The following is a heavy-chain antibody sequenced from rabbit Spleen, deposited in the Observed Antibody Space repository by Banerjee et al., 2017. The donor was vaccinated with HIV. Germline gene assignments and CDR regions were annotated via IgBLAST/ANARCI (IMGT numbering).Heavy chain of an antibody. J-gene: IGHJ4*01. CDR2: IDPVLGIT. Sequence: QLKESGGGLVQPGGSLKLSCKASGFTLSSYYMNWVRQAPGKGLEWIGYIDPVLGITYYANWVNGRFSISRENAQNTVDLKMTSLTAADTATYFCARDGAGGSYFALWGQGTLVTVS. V-gene: IGHV1S7*01. D-gene: IGHD8-1*01. CDR3: ARDGAGGSYFAL. CDR1: GFTLSSYY.